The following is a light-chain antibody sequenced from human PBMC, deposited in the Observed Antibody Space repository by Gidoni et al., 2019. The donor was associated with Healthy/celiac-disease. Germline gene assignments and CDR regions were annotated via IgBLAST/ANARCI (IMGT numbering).Light chain of an antibody. CDR3: QSYDSSNAV. V-gene: IGLV6-57*02. Sequence: NFMLTQHHSGPESPAKPVTISCNSSSGRIASNNVDSYQQRPGSAPTTVIIEDNQRPSGVPARFSGATDSSSNSASLTISGLNAEDEAYYYCQSYDSSNAVFGGGTQLTVL. J-gene: IGLJ7*01. CDR2: EDN. CDR1: SGRIASNN.